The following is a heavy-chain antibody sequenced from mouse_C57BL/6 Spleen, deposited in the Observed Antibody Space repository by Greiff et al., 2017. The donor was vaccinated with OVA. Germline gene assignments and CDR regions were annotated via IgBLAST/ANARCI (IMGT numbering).Heavy chain of an antibody. V-gene: IGHV1-4*01. CDR3: ARNPTAQATRDAMDY. CDR2: LNPSSGYP. D-gene: IGHD3-2*02. CDR1: GYTFTSYT. Sequence: QVQLQQSGAELARPGASVKMSCKASGYTFTSYTMHWVKQRPGQGLEWIGSLNPSSGYPKYNQKFKDKATLTADKSSSTAYMQLSSLTSEDSAVYYCARNPTAQATRDAMDYWGQGTSVTVSS. J-gene: IGHJ4*01.